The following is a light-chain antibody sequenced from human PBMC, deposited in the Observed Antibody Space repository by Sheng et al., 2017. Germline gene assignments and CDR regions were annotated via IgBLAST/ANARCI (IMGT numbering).Light chain of an antibody. V-gene: IGKV1-5*03. J-gene: IGKJ1*01. CDR2: KAS. Sequence: DIQMTQSPSTLSATVGDRVTITCRASENINSWLAWYQQKPGIAPKLLIYKASILESGVPSRFSRQWXWDRIHLTISSLQPEDFATYYCQQFIISPWTFGQGTKVEIK. CDR1: ENINSW. CDR3: QQFIISPWT.